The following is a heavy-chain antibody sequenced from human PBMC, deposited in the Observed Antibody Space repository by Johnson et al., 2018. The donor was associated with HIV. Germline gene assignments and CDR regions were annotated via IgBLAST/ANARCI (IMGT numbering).Heavy chain of an antibody. CDR2: FSSSGSAI. J-gene: IGHJ3*02. Sequence: QVQLVESGGGLVKPGGSLRLSCAASGFTFSDYYMIWIRQAPGKGLEWVSYFSSSGSAIYYADSVKGRFTISRDNAKNSLSLQMTSLRAEDTAVYYCAREMGWEDAFDIWGQGTMVTVSS. D-gene: IGHD6-19*01. V-gene: IGHV3-11*04. CDR1: GFTFSDYY. CDR3: AREMGWEDAFDI.